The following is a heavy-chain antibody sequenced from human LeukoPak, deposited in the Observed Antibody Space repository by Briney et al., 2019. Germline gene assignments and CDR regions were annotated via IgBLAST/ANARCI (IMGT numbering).Heavy chain of an antibody. Sequence: GSLRLSCAASGFTFDNYAMTWVRQGPGKGLEWIGEITHSGSTNYNPSLKSRVTISLDTSKNQFSLKLSSVTAAGTAVYYCARRGSSGFYYGVDYWGQGTLVTVSS. D-gene: IGHD3-22*01. CDR3: ARRGSSGFYYGVDY. V-gene: IGHV4-34*01. CDR1: GFTFDNYA. J-gene: IGHJ4*02. CDR2: ITHSGST.